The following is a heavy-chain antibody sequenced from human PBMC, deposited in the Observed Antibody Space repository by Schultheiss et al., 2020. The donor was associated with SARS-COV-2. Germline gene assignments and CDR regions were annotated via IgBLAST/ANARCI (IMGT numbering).Heavy chain of an antibody. Sequence: SETLSLTCAVYGGSFSGYYWSWIRQPPGKGLEWIGEINHSGSTNYNPSLKSRVTIPVDTSKNQFSLKLSAVTAADTAVYYCARGRRVGATLYYYYGMDVWGQGTTVTVSS. D-gene: IGHD1-26*01. J-gene: IGHJ6*02. CDR1: GGSFSGYY. V-gene: IGHV4-34*01. CDR2: INHSGST. CDR3: ARGRRVGATLYYYYGMDV.